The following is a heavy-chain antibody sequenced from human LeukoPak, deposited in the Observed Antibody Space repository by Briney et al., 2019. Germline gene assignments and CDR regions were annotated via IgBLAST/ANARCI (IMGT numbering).Heavy chain of an antibody. CDR2: IWYDGSNK. Sequence: QAGGSLRLSCAASGFTFSSYGMPWVRQAPGKGLEWVAVIWYDGSNKYCADSVKGRFTISRDNSKNTLYLQMNSLRAEDTAVYYCAKVGPQSSWYIPYYYYYYGMDVWGQGTTVTVSS. D-gene: IGHD6-13*01. J-gene: IGHJ6*02. CDR1: GFTFSSYG. CDR3: AKVGPQSSWYIPYYYYYYGMDV. V-gene: IGHV3-33*06.